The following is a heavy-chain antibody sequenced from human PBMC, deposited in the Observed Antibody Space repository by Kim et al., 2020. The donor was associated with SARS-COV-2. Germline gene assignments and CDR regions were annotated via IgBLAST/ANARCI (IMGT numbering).Heavy chain of an antibody. CDR2: IYYSGST. CDR3: ARQAIVVVPAAPYYYGMDV. V-gene: IGHV4-39*01. J-gene: IGHJ6*02. CDR1: GGSISSSSYY. D-gene: IGHD2-2*01. Sequence: SETLSLTCTVSGGSISSSSYYWGWIRQPPGKGLEWIGSIYYSGSTYYNPSLKSRVTISVDTSKNQFSLKLSSGTAADTAVYYCARQAIVVVPAAPYYYGMDVWGQGTTVTVSS.